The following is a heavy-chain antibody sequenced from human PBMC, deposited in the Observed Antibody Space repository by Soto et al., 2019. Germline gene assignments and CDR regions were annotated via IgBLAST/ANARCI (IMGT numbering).Heavy chain of an antibody. CDR3: AREGPTYNFAH. CDR2: IKQDGGGK. Sequence: EVQLVESGGGLVQPGGSLRLSCVGSGFSLSGNWMNWVRQAPGKGLGWVANIKQDGGGKYYVDSVKGRSIISRDNARNTLYLQMSFLRVEDTAIYYCAREGPTYNFAHWGQGTPVTVSS. V-gene: IGHV3-7*01. D-gene: IGHD1-1*01. J-gene: IGHJ4*02. CDR1: GFSLSGNW.